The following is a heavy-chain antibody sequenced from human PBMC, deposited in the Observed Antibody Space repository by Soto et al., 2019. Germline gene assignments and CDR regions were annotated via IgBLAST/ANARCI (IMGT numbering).Heavy chain of an antibody. D-gene: IGHD3-3*01. CDR3: ARGLYDFWSGYHTRGMDV. Sequence: PSETLSLTCAVSVGSIGGAGYSWSWIRQPPGGGLEWIGYIYHSGTILYNPSLKTRLTISLDMSNNKFSLTLNSVTAADTAVYYCARGLYDFWSGYHTRGMDVWGPGTTVTVSS. V-gene: IGHV4-30-2*01. CDR1: VGSIGGAGYS. CDR2: IYHSGTI. J-gene: IGHJ6*02.